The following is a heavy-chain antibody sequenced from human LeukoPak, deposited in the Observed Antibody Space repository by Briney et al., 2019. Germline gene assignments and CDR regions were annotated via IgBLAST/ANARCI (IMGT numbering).Heavy chain of an antibody. Sequence: SETLSLTCTVSGDSISSHSYFWGWIRQPPGKGLEWIGNIHYIGSTYYNPSLKSRVTISVDTSTNQFALKLSSVTAADTAVYYCAKTLPYSGGWRATFDFWGQGTLVTVSS. J-gene: IGHJ4*02. V-gene: IGHV4-39*01. CDR1: GDSISSHSYF. CDR3: AKTLPYSGGWRATFDF. D-gene: IGHD6-19*01. CDR2: IHYIGST.